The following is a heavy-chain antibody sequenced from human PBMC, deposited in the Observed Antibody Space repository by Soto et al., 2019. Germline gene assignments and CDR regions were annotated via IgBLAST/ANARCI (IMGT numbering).Heavy chain of an antibody. CDR2: IYHSGST. J-gene: IGHJ4*02. Sequence: QVQLQESGPGLVKPSGTLSLTCAVSGGSLSSSNWWAWVRQTPGKGLEWIGQIYHSGSTNYNPSPKSRVTISVDKSKNQCSLKLSSVTAADTAVYYCARGGDSSWPPPFDYWGQGTLVTVSS. D-gene: IGHD6-13*01. V-gene: IGHV4-4*02. CDR1: GGSLSSSNW. CDR3: ARGGDSSWPPPFDY.